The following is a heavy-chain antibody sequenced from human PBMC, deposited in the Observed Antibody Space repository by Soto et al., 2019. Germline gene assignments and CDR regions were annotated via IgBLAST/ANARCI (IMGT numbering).Heavy chain of an antibody. CDR3: ARDGFYGDDAFDI. J-gene: IGHJ3*02. CDR1: GFTFSNYA. CDR2: IRGNGDST. D-gene: IGHD3-10*01. V-gene: IGHV3-23*01. Sequence: GGSLRLSCAASGFTFSNYAISWVRQGPGKGLDWVSGIRGNGDSTYYADSVRGRFTISRDNSRNTLYLQMNSLRAEDTAIYYCARDGFYGDDAFDIWGQGTMVTVSS.